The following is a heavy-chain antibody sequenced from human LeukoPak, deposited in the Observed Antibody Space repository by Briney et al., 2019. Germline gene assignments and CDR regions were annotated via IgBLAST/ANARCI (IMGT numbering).Heavy chain of an antibody. V-gene: IGHV4-59*01. Sequence: SETLSLTCTVSGGSISSYYWSWIRQPPGKGLEWIGYIYYSGSTNYNPSLKSRVTISVDTSKNQFSLKLSSVTAADTAVYYCARAFPSSGYPPQLDYWGQGTLVTVSS. CDR3: ARAFPSSGYPPQLDY. J-gene: IGHJ4*02. CDR2: IYYSGST. D-gene: IGHD3-22*01. CDR1: GGSISSYY.